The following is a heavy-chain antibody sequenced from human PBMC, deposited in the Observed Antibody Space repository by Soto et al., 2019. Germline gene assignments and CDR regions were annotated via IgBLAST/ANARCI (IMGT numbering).Heavy chain of an antibody. CDR1: GGSISGHY. J-gene: IGHJ6*01. V-gene: IGHV4-59*11. CDR2: ISYTGST. Sequence: SETLSLTCTVSGGSISGHYWSWIRQPPGKGLEWVGYISYTGSTNYNPSLKSRATISADTSKNQFSLRLSSVTAADTAVYYCASHHFVTLYY. D-gene: IGHD2-21*02. CDR3: ASHHFVTLYY.